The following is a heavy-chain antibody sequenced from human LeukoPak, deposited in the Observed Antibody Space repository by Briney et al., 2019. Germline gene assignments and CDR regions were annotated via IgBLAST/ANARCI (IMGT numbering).Heavy chain of an antibody. J-gene: IGHJ3*02. CDR1: GFTFSNAW. V-gene: IGHV3-15*01. D-gene: IGHD3-10*01. Sequence: NSGGSLRLSCAASGFTFSNAWMSWVRQAPGKGLEWVGRIKSKTDGGTTDYAAPVKGRFTISRDDSKNTLYLQMNSLKTEDTAVYYCTTGVAVRGDNAFDIWGQGTMVTVSS. CDR3: TTGVAVRGDNAFDI. CDR2: IKSKTDGGTT.